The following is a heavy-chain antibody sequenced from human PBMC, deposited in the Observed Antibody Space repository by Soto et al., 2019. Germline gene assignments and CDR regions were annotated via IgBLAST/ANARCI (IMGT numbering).Heavy chain of an antibody. J-gene: IGHJ3*02. CDR2: IIPILGIA. CDR3: ARGMRDYGDYVGAFDI. V-gene: IGHV1-69*02. D-gene: IGHD4-17*01. Sequence: QVQLVQSGAEVKKPGSSVKVSCKASGGTFSSYTISWVRQAPGQGLEWMGRIIPILGIANYAQKFQGRVTITADKSTNTASMELSSLRSEDTAVYYGARGMRDYGDYVGAFDIWGQGTMVTVSS. CDR1: GGTFSSYT.